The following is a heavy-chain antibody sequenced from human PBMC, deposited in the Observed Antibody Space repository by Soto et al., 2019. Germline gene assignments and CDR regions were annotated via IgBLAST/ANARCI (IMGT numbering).Heavy chain of an antibody. CDR2: IRSDGGGT. D-gene: IGHD6-13*01. Sequence: GGSLRLSCSVSGVTFSNYAMHWVRQAPGKGLEYVSAIRSDGGGTYYADSVKGRFTISRDNSKNTLYLQMSSLRAEDTAVYFCAGIDYSTSAGVWGQGTTVTVSS. CDR1: GVTFSNYA. V-gene: IGHV3-64*04. CDR3: AGIDYSTSAGV. J-gene: IGHJ6*02.